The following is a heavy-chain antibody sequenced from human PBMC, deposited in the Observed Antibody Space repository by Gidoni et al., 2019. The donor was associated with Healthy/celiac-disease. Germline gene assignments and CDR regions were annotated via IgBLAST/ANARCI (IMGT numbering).Heavy chain of an antibody. Sequence: EVKLLESGGGLVQPGGSLRLSCAASGFTFSSYAMSWVRQAPGKGLGWVAAISGCGVTTSYADSLKARFTISRDNSKNTLYLQLNSLRAEDTAVYYCAKDPAYYDFWSGYFPTWFDPWGQGTLVTVSS. J-gene: IGHJ5*02. CDR2: ISGCGVTT. V-gene: IGHV3-23*01. CDR3: AKDPAYYDFWSGYFPTWFDP. CDR1: GFTFSSYA. D-gene: IGHD3-3*01.